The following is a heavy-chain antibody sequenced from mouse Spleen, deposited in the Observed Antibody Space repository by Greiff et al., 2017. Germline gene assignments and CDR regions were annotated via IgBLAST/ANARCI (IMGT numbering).Heavy chain of an antibody. V-gene: IGHV1-62-2*01. CDR2: FYPGSGSI. D-gene: IGHD2-14*01. J-gene: IGHJ1*01. CDR3: ARHEGLLYYRYDDWYFDV. Sequence: QVQLQQSGAELVKPGASVKLSCKASGYTFTEYTIHWVKQRSGQGLEWIGWFYPGSGSIKYNEKFKDKATLTADKSSSTVYMELSRLTSEDSAVYFCARHEGLLYYRYDDWYFDVWGAGTTVTVSS. CDR1: GYTFTEYT.